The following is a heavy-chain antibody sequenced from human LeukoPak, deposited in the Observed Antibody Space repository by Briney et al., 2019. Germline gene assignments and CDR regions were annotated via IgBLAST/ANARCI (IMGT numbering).Heavy chain of an antibody. CDR2: INPNSGGT. CDR3: ARDLYDSSGYYLNWFDP. Sequence: ASVKVSCKASGYTFTGYYMHWVRQAPGQGLEWMRRINPNSGGTNYAQKFQGRVTMTRDTSISTAYMELSRLRSDDTAVYYCARDLYDSSGYYLNWFDPWGQGNLVTVSS. CDR1: GYTFTGYY. D-gene: IGHD3-22*01. J-gene: IGHJ5*02. V-gene: IGHV1-2*06.